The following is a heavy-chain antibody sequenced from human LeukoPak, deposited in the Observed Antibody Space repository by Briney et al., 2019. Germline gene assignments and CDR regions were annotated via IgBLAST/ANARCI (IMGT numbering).Heavy chain of an antibody. J-gene: IGHJ4*02. CDR1: GGSISAFY. CDR3: ARDHVWFGELLHPFDS. CDR2: VYNRGST. D-gene: IGHD3-10*01. Sequence: SETLSLTCTVSGGSISAFYWSWVRQPAGKGLEWIGRVYNRGSTNYNPSLKSRVIMSLDTAKNQFSLKLSSVTAADTAVYYCARDHVWFGELLHPFDSWGQGTLVTVSS. V-gene: IGHV4-4*07.